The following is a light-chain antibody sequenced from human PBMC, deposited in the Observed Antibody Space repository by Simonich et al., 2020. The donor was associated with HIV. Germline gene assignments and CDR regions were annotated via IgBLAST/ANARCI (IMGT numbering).Light chain of an antibody. CDR2: GAS. Sequence: EIVLTQSPATLSLSPGERATLSCRASQSVSSSYLAWYQQKPGQAPRLLIYGASSRATGIPDRFSGSGSGTDFTLTISRLEPEDFAVYYCQQHNNWPLTFGGGTKVEIK. CDR1: QSVSSSY. V-gene: IGKV3D-20*02. CDR3: QQHNNWPLT. J-gene: IGKJ4*01.